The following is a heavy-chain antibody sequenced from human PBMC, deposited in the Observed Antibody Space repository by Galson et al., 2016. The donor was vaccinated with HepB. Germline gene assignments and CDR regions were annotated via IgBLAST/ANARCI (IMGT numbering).Heavy chain of an antibody. CDR3: ARDRIYCIGGDCYSGGFDY. D-gene: IGHD2-15*01. CDR2: ISSSSNTI. V-gene: IGHV3-48*02. Sequence: SLRLSCAASGFTFTTYTMNWVRQAPGKGLEWVSYISSSSNTIYYADSVKGRFTISRDDAKNSLYLQMNSLRDEDTAVYYCARDRIYCIGGDCYSGGFDYWGQVTLVTVSS. CDR1: GFTFTTYT. J-gene: IGHJ4*02.